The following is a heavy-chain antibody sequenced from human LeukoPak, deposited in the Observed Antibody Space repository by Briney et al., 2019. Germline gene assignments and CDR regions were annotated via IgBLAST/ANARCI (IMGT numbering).Heavy chain of an antibody. CDR1: GFTFSSYE. D-gene: IGHD2-8*01. J-gene: IGHJ4*02. V-gene: IGHV3-48*03. CDR3: ARAGYCTNGVCRGDFDY. CDR2: ISSSGSTI. Sequence: GGSLRLSCAASGFTFSSYEMGWVRQAPGKGLEWVSYISSSGSTIYYADSVKGRFTISRDNAKNSLYLQMNSLRAEDTAVYYCARAGYCTNGVCRGDFDYWGQGTLVTVSS.